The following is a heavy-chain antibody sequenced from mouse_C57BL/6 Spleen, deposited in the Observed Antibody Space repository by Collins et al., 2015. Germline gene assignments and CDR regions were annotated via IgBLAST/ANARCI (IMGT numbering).Heavy chain of an antibody. CDR3: ARQKGSGIHAY. Sequence: EVQLVESGGGLVKPGGSLKLSCAASGFAFSSYDMSWVRQTPEKRLEWVAYISSGGGSTYYPDTVKGRFTISRDNAKNTLYLQMSSLKSEDTAMYYCARQKGSGIHAYWGQGTLVTVSA. CDR1: GFAFSSYD. J-gene: IGHJ3*01. V-gene: IGHV5-12-1*01. CDR2: ISSGGGST. D-gene: IGHD3-1*01.